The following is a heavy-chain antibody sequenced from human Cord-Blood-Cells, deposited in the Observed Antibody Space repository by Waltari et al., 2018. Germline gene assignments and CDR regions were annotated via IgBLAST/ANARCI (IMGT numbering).Heavy chain of an antibody. CDR2: IWYDGSNK. Sequence: QVQLVESGGGVVQPGRSLRLSCAAAGFTFISYRLHWVRQAPGKGLEWVAVIWYDGSNKYYADSVKGRFTISRDNSKNTLYLQMNSLRAEDTAVYYCARATGYSSGWYRGFDYWGQGTLVTVSS. J-gene: IGHJ4*02. D-gene: IGHD6-19*01. V-gene: IGHV3-33*01. CDR3: ARATGYSSGWYRGFDY. CDR1: GFTFISYR.